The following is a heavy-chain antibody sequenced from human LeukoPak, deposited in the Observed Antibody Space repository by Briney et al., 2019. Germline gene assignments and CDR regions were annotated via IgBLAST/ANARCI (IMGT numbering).Heavy chain of an antibody. CDR1: GGSISSYY. D-gene: IGHD6-19*01. CDR3: ASGGWDERWYFDY. Sequence: SETLSLTCTVSGGSISSYYWSWIRQPPGKGLEWIGYIYYSGSTNYNPSLKSRVTISVDTSKNQFSLKLSSVTAADTAVYYCASGGWDERWYFDYWGQGTLVSVSS. J-gene: IGHJ4*02. CDR2: IYYSGST. V-gene: IGHV4-59*08.